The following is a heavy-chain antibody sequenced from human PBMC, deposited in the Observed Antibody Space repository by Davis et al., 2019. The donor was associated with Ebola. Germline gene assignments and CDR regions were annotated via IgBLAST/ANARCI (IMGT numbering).Heavy chain of an antibody. CDR2: ISSGGGAP. CDR3: VKKGHYDSSGYYGPFDY. Sequence: GGSLRLSCAASGFTFSTYAMGWVRQAPGKGLEWVSDISSGGGAPYYADSVKGRFTTFRDNPKNTLYLQMNSLRADDTAVYYCVKKGHYDSSGYYGPFDYWGQGTLVTVSS. V-gene: IGHV3-23*01. J-gene: IGHJ4*02. D-gene: IGHD3-22*01. CDR1: GFTFSTYA.